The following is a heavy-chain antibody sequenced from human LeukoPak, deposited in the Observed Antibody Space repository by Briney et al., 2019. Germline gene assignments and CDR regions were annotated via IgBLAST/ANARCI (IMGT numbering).Heavy chain of an antibody. D-gene: IGHD3-22*01. J-gene: IGHJ1*01. CDR1: GFTFSSYG. Sequence: GGSLRLSCAASGFTFSSYGMHWVRQAPGKGLEWVAVISYDGSNKYYADSVKGRFTISRDNSKNTLYLQMNSLRAEDTAVYYCAKARYYYDSSGYYLRAEYFQHRGQGTLVTVSS. CDR3: AKARYYYDSSGYYLRAEYFQH. CDR2: ISYDGSNK. V-gene: IGHV3-30*18.